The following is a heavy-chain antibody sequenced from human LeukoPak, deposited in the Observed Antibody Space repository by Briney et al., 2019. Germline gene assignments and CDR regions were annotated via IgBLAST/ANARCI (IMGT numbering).Heavy chain of an antibody. CDR2: ISSSSSYI. D-gene: IGHD3-22*01. V-gene: IGHV3-21*01. CDR1: GFTFSSYS. J-gene: IGHJ1*01. CDR3: ARDGLYDSSGYYPEYFQH. Sequence: AGGSLRLSCAASGFTFSSYSMNWVRQAPGKGLEWVSFISSSSSYIYYADSVKGRFTISRDNAKNSLYLQMNSLRAEDTAVYYCARDGLYDSSGYYPEYFQHWGQGTLVTVSS.